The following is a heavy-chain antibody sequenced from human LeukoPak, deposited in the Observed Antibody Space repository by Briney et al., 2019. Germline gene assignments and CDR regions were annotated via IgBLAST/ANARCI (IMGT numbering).Heavy chain of an antibody. D-gene: IGHD2-2*01. Sequence: PSETLSLTCAVYGGSFSGYYWSWIRQPPGKGLEWIGEINHSGSTNYNPSLKSRVPISVDTSKHQFSLQLSSVTAADTAVYYCARGGYCSSTSCYARSRFDYWGQGTLVTVSS. CDR3: ARGGYCSSTSCYARSRFDY. CDR2: INHSGST. J-gene: IGHJ4*02. V-gene: IGHV4-34*01. CDR1: GGSFSGYY.